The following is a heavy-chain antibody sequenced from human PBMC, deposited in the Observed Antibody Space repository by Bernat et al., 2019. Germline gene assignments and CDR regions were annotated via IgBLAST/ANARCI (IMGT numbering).Heavy chain of an antibody. Sequence: QVQLVESGGGVVQPGRSLRLSCAASGFTFSSYGMHWVRQAPGKGLEWVAVIWYDGSNKYYADSVKGRFTISRDNSKNTLYLQMNSLRAEDTAVYYCAKDSLHCSGGSCYNWFDPWGQGTTVTVSS. V-gene: IGHV3-33*06. J-gene: IGHJ5*01. D-gene: IGHD2-15*01. CDR1: GFTFSSYG. CDR3: AKDSLHCSGGSCYNWFDP. CDR2: IWYDGSNK.